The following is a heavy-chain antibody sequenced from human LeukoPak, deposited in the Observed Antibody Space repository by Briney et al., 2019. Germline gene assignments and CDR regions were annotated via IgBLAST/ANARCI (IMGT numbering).Heavy chain of an antibody. J-gene: IGHJ6*03. D-gene: IGHD6-6*01. CDR3: ARNHVSSSSSYYYYYYMDV. CDR2: IRYDGSNK. V-gene: IGHV3-30*02. CDR1: GFTFSSYG. Sequence: GGSLRLSCAASGFTFSSYGMHWVRQAPGKGLEWVAFIRYDGSNKYYADSVKGRFTISRDNSKNTLYLQMNSLRAEDTAVYYCARNHVSSSSSYYYYYYMDVWGKGTTVTISS.